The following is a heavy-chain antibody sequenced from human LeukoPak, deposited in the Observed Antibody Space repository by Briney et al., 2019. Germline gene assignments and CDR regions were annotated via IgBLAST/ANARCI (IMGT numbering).Heavy chain of an antibody. J-gene: IGHJ6*02. CDR1: GFTFSSYA. Sequence: PGGSLRLSCAASGFTFSSYAMSWVRQAPGKGLEWVSAISGSGGSTYYADSVKGRFTISRDNSKNTLYLQMNSLRAEDTAVYYCATPKPLEVCSSTSCPGDYYGMDVWGQGTTVTVSS. CDR2: ISGSGGST. D-gene: IGHD2-2*01. V-gene: IGHV3-23*01. CDR3: ATPKPLEVCSSTSCPGDYYGMDV.